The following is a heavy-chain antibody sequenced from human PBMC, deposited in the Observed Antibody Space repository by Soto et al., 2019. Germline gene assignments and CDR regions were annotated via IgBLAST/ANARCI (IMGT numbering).Heavy chain of an antibody. V-gene: IGHV3-53*01. CDR3: ARDDYGLDV. CDR2: MRDTGRT. Sequence: PGGSLRLSCAVSGFTVDSNYMGWVRQAPGKGLEWVAVMRDTGRTNYADFVEGRFTISRDDSKNMVFLQMNSLRAGDTAVYYCARDDYGLDVWGQGTTVTVSS. J-gene: IGHJ6*02. CDR1: GFTVDSNY.